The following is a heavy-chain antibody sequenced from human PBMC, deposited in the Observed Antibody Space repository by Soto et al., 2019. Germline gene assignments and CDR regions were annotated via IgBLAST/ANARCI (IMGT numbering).Heavy chain of an antibody. D-gene: IGHD6-19*01. CDR1: GFTINNYY. CDR3: PRVTAVAATRWFDP. Sequence: VQLVESGGGLVQPGGSLRLSCAASGFTINNYYMTWVRQAPGKGLEWVAVIYSGGTTCYADSVKGRFTISRDKNTLYLQLSDLRAEDPAVYYCPRVTAVAATRWFDPWGQGTLVPVSS. J-gene: IGHJ5*02. V-gene: IGHV3-53*01. CDR2: IYSGGTT.